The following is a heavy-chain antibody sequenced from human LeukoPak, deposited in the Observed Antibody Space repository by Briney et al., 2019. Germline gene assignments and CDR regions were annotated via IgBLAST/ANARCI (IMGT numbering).Heavy chain of an antibody. V-gene: IGHV5-51*01. Sequence: GESLKISCKGSGYSFTSYWIGWVCQMPGKGLEWMGIIYPGDSDTRYSPSFQGQVTISADKSISTAYLQWSSLKASDTAMYYCARKRGSTGRLTNAFDIWGQGTMVTVSS. CDR2: IYPGDSDT. CDR3: ARKRGSTGRLTNAFDI. CDR1: GYSFTSYW. J-gene: IGHJ3*02. D-gene: IGHD3-9*01.